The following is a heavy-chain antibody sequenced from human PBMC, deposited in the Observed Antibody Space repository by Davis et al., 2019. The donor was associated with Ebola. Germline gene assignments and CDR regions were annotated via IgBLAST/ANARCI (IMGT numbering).Heavy chain of an antibody. CDR1: GFIFSNYA. V-gene: IGHV3-30*04. CDR3: AKDISGFGELFPYYYYGMDV. J-gene: IGHJ6*04. CDR2: ISSDGSNK. Sequence: PGGSLRLSCAASGFIFSNYAMNWVRQAPGKGLEWVAVISSDGSNKYYADSVKGRFTISRDNAKNSLYLQMNSLRAEDTALYYCAKDISGFGELFPYYYYGMDVWGKGTTVTVSS. D-gene: IGHD3-10*01.